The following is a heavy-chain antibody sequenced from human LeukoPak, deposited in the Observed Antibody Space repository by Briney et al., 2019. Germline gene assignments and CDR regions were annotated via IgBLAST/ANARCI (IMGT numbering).Heavy chain of an antibody. CDR3: AKHYYGSRSYYHAFDI. CDR1: GFTFSSYA. J-gene: IGHJ3*02. Sequence: PGGSLRLSCAASGFTFSSYAMSWVRQAPGKGLEWVSAIRGSGGSTYYADSVKGRFTISRDNSKNTLYLQMNSLRAEDTAVYYCAKHYYGSRSYYHAFDIWGQGTMVTVSS. V-gene: IGHV3-23*01. CDR2: IRGSGGST. D-gene: IGHD3-10*01.